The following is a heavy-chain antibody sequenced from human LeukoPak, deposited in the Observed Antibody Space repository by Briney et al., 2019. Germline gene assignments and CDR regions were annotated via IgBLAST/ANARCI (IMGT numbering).Heavy chain of an antibody. Sequence: PSETLSLTCTVSGGSISSHYWSWIRQPPGKGLEWIEYIYYSGSTNYNPSLKSRVTISVDTSKNQFSLKLSSVTAADTAVYYCAREGYCSSTSCYDAFDIWGQGTMVTVSS. J-gene: IGHJ3*02. D-gene: IGHD2-2*01. V-gene: IGHV4-59*11. CDR3: AREGYCSSTSCYDAFDI. CDR1: GGSISSHY. CDR2: IYYSGST.